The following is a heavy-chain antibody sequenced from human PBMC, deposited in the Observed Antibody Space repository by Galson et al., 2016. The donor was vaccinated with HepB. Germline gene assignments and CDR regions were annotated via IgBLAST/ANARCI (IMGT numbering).Heavy chain of an antibody. Sequence: SLRLSCAASGFTFSSYAMSWGRQAPGKGLEWVSGISGSGGSTYYAASVTGRFTISRDNSKNTLYLQMNSLQAEDTAVYYCAKVATDYDFWSGYTVHYYFDYWGQVTLVTVSS. V-gene: IGHV3-23*01. CDR2: ISGSGGST. CDR1: GFTFSSYA. D-gene: IGHD3-3*01. J-gene: IGHJ4*02. CDR3: AKVATDYDFWSGYTVHYYFDY.